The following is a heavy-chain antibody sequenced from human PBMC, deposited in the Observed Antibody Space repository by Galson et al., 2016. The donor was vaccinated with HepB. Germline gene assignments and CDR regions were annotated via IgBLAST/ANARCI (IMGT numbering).Heavy chain of an antibody. J-gene: IGHJ4*02. Sequence: SETLSLTCAVYGGSFSGYYWTWIRQPPGKGLEWIGEIHYSGGTNYKSSLQSRVTISVDTSKNQFSLKMSSVTAADTAVYYCARLYSYGVFDYWGQGTLVTVSS. D-gene: IGHD5-18*01. CDR3: ARLYSYGVFDY. CDR1: GGSFSGYY. V-gene: IGHV4-34*01. CDR2: IHYSGGT.